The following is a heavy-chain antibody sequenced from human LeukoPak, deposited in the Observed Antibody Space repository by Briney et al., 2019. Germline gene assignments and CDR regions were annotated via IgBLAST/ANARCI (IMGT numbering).Heavy chain of an antibody. CDR2: ISAYNGHT. D-gene: IGHD6-6*01. J-gene: IGHJ4*02. CDR1: GYTFTNYG. CDR3: ARAREYSSSSGCLDY. Sequence: GAPVKVSCKTSGYTFTNYGITWVRQAPGQGLEWLGWISAYNGHTNYAQKFQGRVTMTRDTSISTAYMELSRLRSDDTAVYYCARAREYSSSSGCLDYWGQGTLVTVSS. V-gene: IGHV1-18*01.